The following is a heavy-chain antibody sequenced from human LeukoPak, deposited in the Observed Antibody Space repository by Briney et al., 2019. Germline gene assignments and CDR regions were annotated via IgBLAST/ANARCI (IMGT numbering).Heavy chain of an antibody. CDR2: MGSSGNTI. V-gene: IGHV3-48*03. CDR3: ARIPETASGFWFDP. CDR1: GFTFSNYE. D-gene: IGHD5-12*01. J-gene: IGHJ5*02. Sequence: GGSLRLSCAAPGFTFSNYEMNWVRQAPGKGLEWVSYMGSSGNTIFYADSVRGRFTISRDNAKNSLYLQMNSLRAEDTAVYYCARIPETASGFWFDPWGQGTLVTVSS.